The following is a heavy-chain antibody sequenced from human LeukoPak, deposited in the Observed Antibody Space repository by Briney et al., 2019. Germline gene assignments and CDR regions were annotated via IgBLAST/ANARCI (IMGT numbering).Heavy chain of an antibody. CDR2: ISDRSSTI. CDR1: GFTFTEYI. V-gene: IGHV3-48*04. J-gene: IGHJ5*02. Sequence: GGSLRLSCAASGFTFTEYIIIWVRQAPGKGLEWVSFISDISDRSSTIHYADSVKGRFTISRDNAKNSLFLQMNSLRAEDTAVYYCARDRDSSSSVGYNWFDPWGQGTLVTVSS. D-gene: IGHD6-6*01. CDR3: ARDRDSSSSVGYNWFDP.